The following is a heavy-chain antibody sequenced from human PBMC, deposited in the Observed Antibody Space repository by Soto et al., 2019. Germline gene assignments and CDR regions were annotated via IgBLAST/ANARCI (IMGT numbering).Heavy chain of an antibody. CDR2: IYYSGST. V-gene: IGHV4-31*03. CDR1: GGSISSGGYY. CDR3: ERVRSGVTTSDFDY. J-gene: IGHJ4*02. Sequence: SETLSLTCTVSGGSISSGGYYWSWIRQHPGKVLEWIVYIYYSGSTYYNPSLKSRVTISLDTSNNQFSLKLSSVTAAYTAVYYCERVRSGVTTSDFDYWGQGTLVTVSS. D-gene: IGHD4-17*01.